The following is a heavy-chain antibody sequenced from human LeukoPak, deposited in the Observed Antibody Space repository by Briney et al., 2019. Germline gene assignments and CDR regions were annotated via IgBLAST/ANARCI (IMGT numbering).Heavy chain of an antibody. V-gene: IGHV4-39*01. Sequence: PSETLSLTCTVSGGSITSKNYYWGWIRQSPGKGLEWIGGIHYSGSSYYNPSLKSRVFISVDTSKSQFFLRVSSVTVADTAIYYCARQQGYYDFETATAFPPYYFDSWGQGTLVTSSS. CDR3: ARQQGYYDFETATAFPPYYFDS. J-gene: IGHJ4*02. D-gene: IGHD3-3*01. CDR1: GGSITSKNYY. CDR2: IHYSGSS.